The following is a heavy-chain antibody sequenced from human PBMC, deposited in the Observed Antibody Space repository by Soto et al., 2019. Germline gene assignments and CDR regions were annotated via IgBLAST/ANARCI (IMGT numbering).Heavy chain of an antibody. CDR1: GFTFSSYW. V-gene: IGHV3-74*01. CDR3: VLRNWFDP. J-gene: IGHJ5*02. CDR2: INSDGSST. Sequence: SLRLSCAASGFTFSSYWMHWVRQAPGKGLAWVSRINSDGSSTSYADSVKGRFTISRDNAKNTLYLQMNSLRAEDTAVYYCVLRNWFDPWGQGTLVTVSS. D-gene: IGHD3-16*01.